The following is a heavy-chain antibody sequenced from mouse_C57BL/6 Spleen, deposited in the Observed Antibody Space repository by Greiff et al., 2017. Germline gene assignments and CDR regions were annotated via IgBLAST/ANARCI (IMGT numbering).Heavy chain of an antibody. CDR1: GYTFTSYW. J-gene: IGHJ1*03. CDR3: ARRDYDGSYWYFDG. D-gene: IGHD2-4*01. Sequence: QVQLQQPGAELVKPGASVKMSCKASGYTFTSYWITWVKQRPGQGLEWIGDIYPGSGSTNYNEKFKSKATLTVDTSSSTAYMQRSSLTSEDSAVYYCARRDYDGSYWYFDGWGTGTTVTVSS. V-gene: IGHV1-55*01. CDR2: IYPGSGST.